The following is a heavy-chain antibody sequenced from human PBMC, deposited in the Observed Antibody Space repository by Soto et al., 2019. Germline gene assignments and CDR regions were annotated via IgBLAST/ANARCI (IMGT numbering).Heavy chain of an antibody. CDR3: AHRPSGWYLFDY. Sequence: VSGDSISSYYWTWIRQPPGKGLEYIGYIYYSGRTYYNPSLKSRVTISVDTSKNQVVLTMTNMDPVDTATYYCAHRPSGWYLFDYWGQGTLVTVSS. CDR1: GDSISSYY. CDR2: IYYSGRT. D-gene: IGHD6-19*01. V-gene: IGHV4-59*01. J-gene: IGHJ4*02.